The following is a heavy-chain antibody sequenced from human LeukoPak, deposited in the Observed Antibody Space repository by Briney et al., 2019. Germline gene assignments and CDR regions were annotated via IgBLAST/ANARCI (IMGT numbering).Heavy chain of an antibody. J-gene: IGHJ5*02. CDR2: INPSGGST. Sequence: ASVKVSCKASGYTFTDYHMHWVRQAPGQGLEWMGIINPSGGSTTYAEKFQGRVTMTRDTSTSTAYMELTSLRSEDTAVYYCARDSLRTAIAMAGGNWFDPWGQGTLVTVSP. CDR3: ARDSLRTAIAMAGGNWFDP. V-gene: IGHV1-46*01. D-gene: IGHD6-19*01. CDR1: GYTFTDYH.